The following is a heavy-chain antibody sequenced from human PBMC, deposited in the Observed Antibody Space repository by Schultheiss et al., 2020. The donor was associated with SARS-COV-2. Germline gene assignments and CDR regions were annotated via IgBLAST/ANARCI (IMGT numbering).Heavy chain of an antibody. V-gene: IGHV3-21*04. Sequence: GGSLRLSCAASGFTVSSNYMSWVRQAPGKGLEWVSSISSSSSYIYYADSVKGRFTISRDNSKNTLYLQMNSLRAEDTAVYYCARDQLPYCTNGVCPFDYWGQGTLVTVSS. D-gene: IGHD2-8*01. CDR2: ISSSSSYI. CDR3: ARDQLPYCTNGVCPFDY. CDR1: GFTVSSNY. J-gene: IGHJ4*02.